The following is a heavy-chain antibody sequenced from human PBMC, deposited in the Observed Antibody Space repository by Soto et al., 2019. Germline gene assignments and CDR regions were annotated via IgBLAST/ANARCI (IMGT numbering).Heavy chain of an antibody. D-gene: IGHD2-2*01. Sequence: GGSLRLSCAGSGFTFGDSYMSWIRQAPGKGLEWLSYISPGSRYPAYADSVKGRSTISRDNAKNSLYLQMNSLRAEDTAVYYCARGCSRTSCYLGNWFDAWGQGTLVTVSS. J-gene: IGHJ5*02. CDR2: ISPGSRYP. CDR1: GFTFGDSY. V-gene: IGHV3-11*06. CDR3: ARGCSRTSCYLGNWFDA.